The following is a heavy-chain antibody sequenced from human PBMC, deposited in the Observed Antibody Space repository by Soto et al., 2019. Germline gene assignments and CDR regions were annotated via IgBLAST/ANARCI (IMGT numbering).Heavy chain of an antibody. V-gene: IGHV3-66*04. D-gene: IGHD3-3*01. J-gene: IGHJ2*01. CDR3: ARHDDLGN. CDR2: IYSGDGAT. Sequence: EVQLVESGGGLVQPGGSLRLSCAASGFTVSSDYMAWVRQAPGKGLEWVSLIYSGDGATYYTDSVKGRFTISRDNSKTPVYLQMNGLRAYSTAVYYCARHDDLGNWGRGTLVTVSS. CDR1: GFTVSSDY.